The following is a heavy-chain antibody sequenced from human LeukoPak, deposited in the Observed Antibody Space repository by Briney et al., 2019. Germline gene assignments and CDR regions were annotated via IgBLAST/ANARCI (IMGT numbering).Heavy chain of an antibody. D-gene: IGHD2-2*02. CDR1: GFTFSSYS. J-gene: IGHJ5*02. Sequence: PGGSLRLSCAASGFTFSSYSMNWVRQAPGKGLEWVSYISSSSSTIYYADSVEGRFTISRDNAKNSLYLQMNSLRAEDTAVYYCASXNIGYCSSTSCYTGGWFDPWGQGTLVTVSS. CDR3: ASXNIGYCSSTSCYTGGWFDP. V-gene: IGHV3-48*04. CDR2: ISSSSSTI.